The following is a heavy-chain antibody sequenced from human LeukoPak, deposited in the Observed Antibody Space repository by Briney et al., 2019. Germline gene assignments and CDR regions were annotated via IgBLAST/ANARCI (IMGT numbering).Heavy chain of an antibody. D-gene: IGHD1-26*01. J-gene: IGHJ4*02. Sequence: ASMKVSCKVSGYTLTELSLHWVRHAPGKGLEWKGGLDPEDGGIIYSQKFQGRVTMSKDTSTDIAYMEMSSLRSEDTAVYYCATGRTKWDLFNYWGQGTMLTVSS. V-gene: IGHV1-24*01. CDR2: LDPEDGGI. CDR1: GYTLTELS. CDR3: ATGRTKWDLFNY.